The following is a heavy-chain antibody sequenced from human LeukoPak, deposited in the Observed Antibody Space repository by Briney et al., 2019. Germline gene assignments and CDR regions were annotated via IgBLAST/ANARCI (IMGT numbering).Heavy chain of an antibody. J-gene: IGHJ4*02. Sequence: SETLSLTCTVSGGSISSYYWNWIRQPAGKGLEYIGRTYTGGSTNYNPSLKSRVTMSVDTSKNQFSLKLSSVTAADTAVYYCVGGTYNGGDYWGQGTLVTVSS. CDR1: GGSISSYY. V-gene: IGHV4-4*07. CDR2: TYTGGST. D-gene: IGHD1-26*01. CDR3: VGGTYNGGDY.